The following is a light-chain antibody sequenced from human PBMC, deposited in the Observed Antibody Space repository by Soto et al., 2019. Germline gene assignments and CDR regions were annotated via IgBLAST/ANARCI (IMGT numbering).Light chain of an antibody. J-gene: IGKJ2*01. CDR1: QSVSSN. V-gene: IGKV3D-15*01. Sequence: EIVLTQSPGTLSLSPGERATLSCRASQSVSSNLAWYQQKPGQAPRLLIHGASNRATGIPDRFSGSGSGTDFTLTISSLQSEDFAVYYCQQYNNWPPSYTFGQGTKVDI. CDR3: QQYNNWPPSYT. CDR2: GAS.